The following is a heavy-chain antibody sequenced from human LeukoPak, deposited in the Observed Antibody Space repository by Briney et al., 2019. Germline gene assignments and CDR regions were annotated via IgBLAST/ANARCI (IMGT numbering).Heavy chain of an antibody. CDR3: ARLHEQLWYD. D-gene: IGHD5-18*01. J-gene: IGHJ4*02. Sequence: PGGSLRLSCAASGFTFSSYEMNWVRQAPGKGLEWISYISSTGSTIYYTDSVKGRFTISRDNAKNSLYLQMNSLRAEDTAVYYCARLHEQLWYDWGQGTLVTVAS. CDR2: ISSTGSTI. CDR1: GFTFSSYE. V-gene: IGHV3-48*03.